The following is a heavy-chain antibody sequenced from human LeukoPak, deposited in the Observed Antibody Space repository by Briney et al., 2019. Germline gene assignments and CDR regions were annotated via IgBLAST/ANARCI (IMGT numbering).Heavy chain of an antibody. V-gene: IGHV3-48*03. D-gene: IGHD1-26*01. Sequence: GVSVRLFCAASGFPYRSYEMNCVSQAPGKGREGVSYISCSCYKYYGNSVKGRFTISRDNAKNSLYMQMNSLRADDTDVYYCARWGVGDYWGQGTLVTVSS. CDR3: ARWGVGDY. CDR2: ISCSCYK. J-gene: IGHJ4*02. CDR1: GFPYRSYE.